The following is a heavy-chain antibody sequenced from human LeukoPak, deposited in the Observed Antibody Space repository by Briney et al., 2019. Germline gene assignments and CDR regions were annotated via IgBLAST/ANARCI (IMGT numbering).Heavy chain of an antibody. V-gene: IGHV3-21*01. CDR1: GFTFSSYS. J-gene: IGHJ4*02. Sequence: PGGSLRLSCAAPGFTFSSYSMNWVRQAPGKGLEWVSSISSSSSYIYYADSVKGRFTISRDNAKNSLYLQMNSLRAEDTAVYYCARVVTYYYDSSGLEGYFDYWGQGTLVTVSS. CDR2: ISSSSSYI. CDR3: ARVVTYYYDSSGLEGYFDY. D-gene: IGHD3-22*01.